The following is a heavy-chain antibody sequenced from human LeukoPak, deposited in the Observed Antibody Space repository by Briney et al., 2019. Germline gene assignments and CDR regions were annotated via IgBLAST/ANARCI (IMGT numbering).Heavy chain of an antibody. D-gene: IGHD2-2*01. CDR2: IYTSGST. CDR3: ASRHLGYCSSTSCPPGYFDY. V-gene: IGHV4-61*02. Sequence: SQTLSLTCTVSGGSISSGSYYWSWIRQPAGKGLEWIGRIYTSGSTNYNPSLKGRVTISVDTSKNQFSLKLSSVTAADTAVYYCASRHLGYCSSTSCPPGYFDYWGQGTLVTVSS. CDR1: GGSISSGSYY. J-gene: IGHJ4*02.